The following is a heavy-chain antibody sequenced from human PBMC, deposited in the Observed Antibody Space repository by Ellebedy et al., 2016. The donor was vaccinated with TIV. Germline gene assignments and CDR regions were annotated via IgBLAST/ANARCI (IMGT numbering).Heavy chain of an antibody. J-gene: IGHJ4*02. CDR3: ARAYSSGWSLNFDY. D-gene: IGHD6-19*01. Sequence: GESLKISCAASGFTFSSYEMNWVRQAPGKGLEWVSYISSSGSTIYYADSVKGRFTISRDNAKNSLYLQMNSLRAEDTAVYYCARAYSSGWSLNFDYWGQGTLVTVSS. CDR2: ISSSGSTI. CDR1: GFTFSSYE. V-gene: IGHV3-48*03.